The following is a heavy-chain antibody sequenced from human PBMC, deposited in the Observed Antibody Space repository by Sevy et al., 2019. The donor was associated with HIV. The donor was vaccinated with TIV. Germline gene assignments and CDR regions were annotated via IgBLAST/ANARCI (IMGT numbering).Heavy chain of an antibody. CDR3: ARGRPNYYFYAMDV. CDR1: GGPFSGYF. Sequence: SQTLSLTCAVYGGPFSGYFWGWIRQPPGKGLEWIGEINHTGSTNYNPSLKSRVTISIDTSKNQFSLNLRSVTAADTAVYYCARGRPNYYFYAMDVWGQWTTVTVSS. CDR2: INHTGST. J-gene: IGHJ6*02. V-gene: IGHV4-34*01.